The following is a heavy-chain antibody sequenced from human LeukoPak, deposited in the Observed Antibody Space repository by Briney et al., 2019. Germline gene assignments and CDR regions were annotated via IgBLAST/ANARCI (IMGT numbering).Heavy chain of an antibody. CDR3: VREGLECSGSSCQRAAFDY. J-gene: IGHJ4*02. Sequence: PGGSLRLSCAASGFTFTTYWTHWVRQVPGKGLVWVARIKGDGSSTRHADSMKGRFTISRDNAKNTLYLQMNSLRDEDTAVYHCVREGLECSGSSCQRAAFDYWGQGTLVTASS. CDR2: IKGDGSST. CDR1: GFTFTTYW. D-gene: IGHD2-2*01. V-gene: IGHV3-74*01.